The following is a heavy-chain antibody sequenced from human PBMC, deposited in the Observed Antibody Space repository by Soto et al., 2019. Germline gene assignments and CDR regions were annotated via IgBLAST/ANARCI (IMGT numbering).Heavy chain of an antibody. Sequence: EVQLVESGGGLVQPGGSLRLSCAASGFTFSSYSMNWVRQAPGKGLEWVSYISSSSSTIYYADPVKGRLTISRDNAKNSLYLQKNRLRAEDTAVYYCARVGIAARRKNDWCFDLWGRGTLVTVSS. CDR1: GFTFSSYS. J-gene: IGHJ2*01. V-gene: IGHV3-48*01. CDR2: ISSSSSTI. D-gene: IGHD6-6*01. CDR3: ARVGIAARRKNDWCFDL.